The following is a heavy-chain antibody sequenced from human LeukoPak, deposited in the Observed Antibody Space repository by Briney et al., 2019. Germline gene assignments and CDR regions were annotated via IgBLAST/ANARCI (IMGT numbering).Heavy chain of an antibody. Sequence: GGSLRLSCAASGFTFSSYSMSWVRHAPGKGLEWVSVISGSGGSTYYADSVKGRFTISRDNSKNTLYLQMNSLRAEDTAVYYCARERRYFDYWGQGTLVTVSS. CDR3: ARERRYFDY. V-gene: IGHV3-23*01. J-gene: IGHJ4*02. CDR2: ISGSGGST. CDR1: GFTFSSYS.